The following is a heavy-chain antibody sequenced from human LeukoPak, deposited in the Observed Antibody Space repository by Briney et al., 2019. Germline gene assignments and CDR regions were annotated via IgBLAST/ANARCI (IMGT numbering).Heavy chain of an antibody. CDR1: DYTFSSYG. J-gene: IGHJ3*02. Sequence: ASVKVSCKASDYTFSSYGISWVRQAPGQGLEWMGWISGYNGNTKYAQNLQDRVTMTTDTSTTTAYMELRSLRSDDTAVYYCARGRYYDSGGYDEAFDIWGQETAVTVSS. V-gene: IGHV1-18*01. CDR2: ISGYNGNT. CDR3: ARGRYYDSGGYDEAFDI. D-gene: IGHD3-22*01.